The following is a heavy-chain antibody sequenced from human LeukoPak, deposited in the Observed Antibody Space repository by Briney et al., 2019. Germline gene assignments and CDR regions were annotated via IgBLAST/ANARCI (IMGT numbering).Heavy chain of an antibody. CDR2: INHSGST. J-gene: IGHJ4*02. V-gene: IGHV4-34*01. D-gene: IGHD3-10*01. CDR1: GFTFSSYA. Sequence: GSLRLSCAASGFTFSSYAMSWVRQPPGKGLEWIGEINHSGSTNYNPSLKSRVTISVDTSKNQFSLKLSSVTAADTAVYYCAREGDYYYGSGSYLGYWGQGTLVTVSS. CDR3: AREGDYYYGSGSYLGY.